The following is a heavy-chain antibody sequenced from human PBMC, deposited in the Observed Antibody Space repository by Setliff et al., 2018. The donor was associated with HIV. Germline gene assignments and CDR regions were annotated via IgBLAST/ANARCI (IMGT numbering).Heavy chain of an antibody. Sequence: SETLSLTCAVYGGSFNGYYWSWIRQPPGKGLEWIGEVNHSGSTNYNPSLKSRVTISVDTSKNQFSLKLSSVTAADTAVYYCARLTTTYYYDSSAYYHPVWGQGTLVT. CDR3: ARLTTTYYYDSSAYYHPV. CDR1: GGSFNGYY. D-gene: IGHD3-22*01. CDR2: VNHSGST. J-gene: IGHJ4*02. V-gene: IGHV4-34*01.